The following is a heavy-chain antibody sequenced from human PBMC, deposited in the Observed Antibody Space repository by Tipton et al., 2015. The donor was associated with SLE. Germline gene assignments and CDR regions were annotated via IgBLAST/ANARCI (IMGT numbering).Heavy chain of an antibody. V-gene: IGHV4-31*03. J-gene: IGHJ4*02. CDR1: GGSISSGGYY. CDR2: IYYSGST. D-gene: IGHD6-19*01. CDR3: ARGPIAVAANFDY. Sequence: TLSLTCTVSGGSISSGGYYWSWIRQHPGKGLEWIGYIYYSGSTNYNPSLKSRVTISVDTSKNQFSLKLSSVTAADTAVYYCARGPIAVAANFDYWGQGTLVTVSS.